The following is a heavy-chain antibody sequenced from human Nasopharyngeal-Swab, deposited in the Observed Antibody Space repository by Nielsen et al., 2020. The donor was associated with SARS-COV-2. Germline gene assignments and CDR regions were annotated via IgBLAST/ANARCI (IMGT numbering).Heavy chain of an antibody. CDR3: ARQVWDEYYFDH. J-gene: IGHJ4*02. CDR2: MDPSDSYA. Sequence: GESLKISCKGSGYSFTRNWISWVRQMPGKGLEWMGRMDPSDSYAKYSPSFQGHVTFSFDKSISTAYLQWGSLKASDTAMYYCARQVWDEYYFDHWGQGILVTVSS. CDR1: GYSFTRNW. D-gene: IGHD1-26*01. V-gene: IGHV5-10-1*01.